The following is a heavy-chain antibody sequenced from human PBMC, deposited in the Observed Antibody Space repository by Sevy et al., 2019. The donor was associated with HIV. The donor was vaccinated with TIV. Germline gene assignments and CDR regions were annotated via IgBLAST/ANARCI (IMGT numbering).Heavy chain of an antibody. J-gene: IGHJ6*02. CDR1: GFSFSRHG. D-gene: IGHD6-13*01. Sequence: GGSLRLSCVAAGFSFSRHGMHWARQAPGKGLEWVAVISNDGSDKEYGESVKGRFTVPRDKSKDTVYLQMNSLRLDDTAVYYCANSRGRYEGSSWLYYYYIMDVWGQGTTVTVSS. V-gene: IGHV3-30*18. CDR2: ISNDGSDK. CDR3: ANSRGRYEGSSWLYYYYIMDV.